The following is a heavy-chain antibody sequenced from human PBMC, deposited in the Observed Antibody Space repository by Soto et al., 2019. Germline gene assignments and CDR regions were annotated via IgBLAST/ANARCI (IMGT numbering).Heavy chain of an antibody. CDR1: GGSISSGDYY. CDR2: IYYSGST. D-gene: IGHD3-3*01. CDR3: ARESHYNIWSGYPFDY. V-gene: IGHV4-30-4*01. Sequence: PSETLSLTCTDSGGSISSGDYYWSWIRQPPGKGLEWIGYIYYSGSTYYNPSLKSRVTISVDTSKNQFSLKLSSVTAADTAVYYCARESHYNIWSGYPFDYWGQGTLVTVS. J-gene: IGHJ4*02.